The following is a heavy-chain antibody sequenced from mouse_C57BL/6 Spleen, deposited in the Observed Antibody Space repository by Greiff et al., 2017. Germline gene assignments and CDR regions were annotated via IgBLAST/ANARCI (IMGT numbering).Heavy chain of an antibody. CDR2: ISSGGSYT. V-gene: IGHV5-6*01. D-gene: IGHD2-4*01. Sequence: EVKLVESGGDLVKPGGSLKLSCAASGFTFSSYGMSWVRQTPDKRLEWVATISSGGSYTYYPDSLKGRFTISRDNATNTLYLQMSSLKSEDTAMYYCARQDDYDEGAWFAYWGQGTLVTVSA. CDR3: ARQDDYDEGAWFAY. CDR1: GFTFSSYG. J-gene: IGHJ3*01.